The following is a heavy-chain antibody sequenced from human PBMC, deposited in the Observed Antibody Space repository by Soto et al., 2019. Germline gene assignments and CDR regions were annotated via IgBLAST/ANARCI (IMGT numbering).Heavy chain of an antibody. J-gene: IGHJ5*02. CDR1: GYTFTSYG. Sequence: ASVKVSCKASGYTFTSYGISWVRQAPGQGLEWMGWISAYNGNTNYAQKLQGRVTMTTDTSTSTAYMELRSLRSDDTAVYYCARDPALQEYSSSSWFDPWGQGTLVTVSS. CDR2: ISAYNGNT. CDR3: ARDPALQEYSSSSWFDP. D-gene: IGHD6-6*01. V-gene: IGHV1-18*01.